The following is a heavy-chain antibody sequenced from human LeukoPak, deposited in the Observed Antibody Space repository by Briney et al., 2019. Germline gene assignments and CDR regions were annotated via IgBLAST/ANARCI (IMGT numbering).Heavy chain of an antibody. Sequence: PGRSLRLSCAASGFTFDDYAMHWVRQAPGKGLEWVSGISWNSGSIGYADSVKGRFTISRDNAKNSLYLQMNSLRAEDAALYYCAKGTDYGAMDIWGQGTMVTVSS. CDR3: AKGTDYGAMDI. V-gene: IGHV3-9*01. J-gene: IGHJ3*02. CDR2: ISWNSGSI. D-gene: IGHD4-17*01. CDR1: GFTFDDYA.